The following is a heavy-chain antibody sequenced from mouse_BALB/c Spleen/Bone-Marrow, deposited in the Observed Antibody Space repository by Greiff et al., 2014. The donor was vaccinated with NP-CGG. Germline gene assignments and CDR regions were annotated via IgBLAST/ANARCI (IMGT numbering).Heavy chain of an antibody. V-gene: IGHV1-28*01. J-gene: IGHJ1*01. Sequence: EAQLQQSGPELMKPGASVKISCKASGYSFTSYYMHWVKQSHGKSLEWIGYIDPFNGGTSYNQKLKGKATLTVDKSSSTAYMHLSSLTSEDSAVYYCAPLSRYFDVWGAGTTVTVSS. CDR3: APLSRYFDV. CDR1: GYSFTSYY. D-gene: IGHD6-2*01. CDR2: IDPFNGGT.